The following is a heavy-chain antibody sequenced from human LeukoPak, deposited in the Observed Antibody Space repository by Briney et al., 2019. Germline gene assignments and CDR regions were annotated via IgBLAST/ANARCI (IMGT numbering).Heavy chain of an antibody. J-gene: IGHJ4*02. V-gene: IGHV3-30*14. CDR3: ARDRGQRYFDY. CDR2: ISYDGSNK. Sequence: GGSLRLSCAASGFTFSSDAMHWVRQAPGKGLEWVALISYDGSNKYYADSVKGRFTISRDNSKNTLYLQMSSLRAEDTAVYYCARDRGQRYFDYWGQGTLVTVSS. CDR1: GFTFSSDA.